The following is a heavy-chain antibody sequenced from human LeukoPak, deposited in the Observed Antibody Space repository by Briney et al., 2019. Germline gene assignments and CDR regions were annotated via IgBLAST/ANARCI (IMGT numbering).Heavy chain of an antibody. CDR3: AKDVRSGYFDY. J-gene: IGHJ4*02. Sequence: PGGSLRLSCAASGFIFNNYGMHWVRQAPGKGLEWVAVIYSDGSKQNYADSVKGRFTISRDDSKNTVYLQMNSLRADDTAVYYCAKDVRSGYFDYWGKGTLVTVSS. V-gene: IGHV3-33*06. CDR1: GFIFNNYG. CDR2: IYSDGSKQ. D-gene: IGHD3-22*01.